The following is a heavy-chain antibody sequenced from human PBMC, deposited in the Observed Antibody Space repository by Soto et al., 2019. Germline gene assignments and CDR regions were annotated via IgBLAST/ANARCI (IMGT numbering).Heavy chain of an antibody. V-gene: IGHV4-39*01. D-gene: IGHD5-12*01. Sequence: PSETLSLTCTVSGGSISSSSYYWGWIRQPPGKGLEWIGSIYYSGSTYYNPSLKSRVTISVDTSKNQFSLKLSSVTAADTAVYYCARGVATTTTPIDYWGQGTLVTVSS. CDR3: ARGVATTTTPIDY. CDR1: GGSISSSSYY. J-gene: IGHJ4*02. CDR2: IYYSGST.